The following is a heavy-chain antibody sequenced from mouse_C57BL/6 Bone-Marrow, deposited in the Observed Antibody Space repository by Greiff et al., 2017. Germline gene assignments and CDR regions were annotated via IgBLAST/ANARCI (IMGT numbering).Heavy chain of an antibody. V-gene: IGHV5-4*01. J-gene: IGHJ1*03. CDR2: ISDGGSYT. CDR3: ACGFAGCDYDNDDDWDFDV. Sequence: EVQLVESGGGLVKPGASLKLSCAASGFTFSSYAMSWVRQTPEKWLEWVATISDGGSYTYYPDNVKGRFTISRDNAKNNLYLQMSHLKSEDTAMFYGACGFAGCDYDNDDDWDFDVWGTGTTVTVAS. D-gene: IGHD2-4*01. CDR1: GFTFSSYA.